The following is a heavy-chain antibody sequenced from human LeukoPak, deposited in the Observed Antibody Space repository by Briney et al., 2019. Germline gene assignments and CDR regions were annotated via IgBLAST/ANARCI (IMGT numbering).Heavy chain of an antibody. D-gene: IGHD5-12*01. CDR1: GFTFSDYY. CDR3: AKDISPSRFYTSGCGY. CDR2: ISSSGSTT. J-gene: IGHJ4*02. Sequence: GGSLRLSCAASGFTFSDYYMSWIRQAPGKGLEWVSYISSSGSTTYYADSVKGRFTISRDNAKNSLYLQMNSLRAEDTALYYCAKDISPSRFYTSGCGYWGQGTLVTVSS. V-gene: IGHV3-11*01.